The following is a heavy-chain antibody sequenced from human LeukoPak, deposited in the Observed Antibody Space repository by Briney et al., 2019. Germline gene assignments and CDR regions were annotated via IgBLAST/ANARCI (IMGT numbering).Heavy chain of an antibody. CDR1: GFTFSSYE. CDR3: ARSGGTYYFDC. V-gene: IGHV3-48*03. Sequence: GGSLRLSCAASGFTFSSYEMNWVRQAPGKGLEWVSYISTSGSFIYYADSVKGRFTISRDNAKNSLYLQMNSLRAEDTAAYYCARSGGTYYFDCWGQGTLVTVSS. CDR2: ISTSGSFI. J-gene: IGHJ4*02. D-gene: IGHD2-15*01.